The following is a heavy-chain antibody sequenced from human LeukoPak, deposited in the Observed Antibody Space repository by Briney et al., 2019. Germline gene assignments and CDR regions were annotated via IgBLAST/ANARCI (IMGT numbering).Heavy chain of an antibody. J-gene: IGHJ4*02. Sequence: PGGSLRLSCAASRFTFSSYSMNWVRQAPGKGLEWVSSISSSGSYIYYADSVKGRFTISRDNAKNSLYLQMNSLRAEDTAVYYCARGVEYSSSSAGSYFDYWGQGTLVTVSS. CDR1: RFTFSSYS. CDR2: ISSSGSYI. V-gene: IGHV3-21*01. D-gene: IGHD6-6*01. CDR3: ARGVEYSSSSAGSYFDY.